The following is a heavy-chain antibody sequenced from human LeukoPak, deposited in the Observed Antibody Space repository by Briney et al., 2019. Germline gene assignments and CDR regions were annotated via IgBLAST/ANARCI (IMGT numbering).Heavy chain of an antibody. Sequence: GGSLRLSCAASGFTFSNAWMNWVRQAPGKGLEWVAVISYDGSNKYYADSVKGRFTISRDNSKNTLYLQMNSLRAEDTAVYYCARGVVPAAINQPPDYWGQGTLVTVSS. CDR1: GFTFSNAW. J-gene: IGHJ4*02. CDR2: ISYDGSNK. CDR3: ARGVVPAAINQPPDY. D-gene: IGHD2-2*01. V-gene: IGHV3-30-3*01.